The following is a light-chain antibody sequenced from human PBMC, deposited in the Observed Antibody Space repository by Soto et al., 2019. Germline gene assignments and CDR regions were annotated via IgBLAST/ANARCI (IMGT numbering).Light chain of an antibody. CDR1: QSVSSN. V-gene: IGKV3-15*01. Sequence: EKVMTQSPATLSVSLGERATLSCRDGQSVSSNLAWYQQKAGQAPRIVIYGASTRATGIPDRFSGSGAGTDFTLTISSLEPEDFAVYFCQHRSNWPLTFGGGTKVDIK. CDR3: QHRSNWPLT. CDR2: GAS. J-gene: IGKJ4*01.